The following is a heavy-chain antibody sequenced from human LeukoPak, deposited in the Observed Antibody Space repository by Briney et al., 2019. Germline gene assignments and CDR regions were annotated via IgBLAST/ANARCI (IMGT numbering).Heavy chain of an antibody. CDR1: GFTFSNYV. D-gene: IGHD4-17*01. CDR2: IRYDGSNK. V-gene: IGHV3-30*02. J-gene: IGHJ4*02. CDR3: AKDEGAYGDYGGFVDY. Sequence: PGGSLRLSCAASGFTFSNYVMHWVRQAPGKGLEWVAFIRYDGSNKYYADSVKGRFTISRDNSKNTLYLQMNSLRAEDTAVYYCAKDEGAYGDYGGFVDYWGRGTLVTVSS.